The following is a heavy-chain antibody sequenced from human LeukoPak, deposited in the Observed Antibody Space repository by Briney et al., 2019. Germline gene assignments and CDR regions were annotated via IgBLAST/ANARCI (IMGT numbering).Heavy chain of an antibody. V-gene: IGHV3-7*01. CDR1: GFALRTSW. D-gene: IGHD3-10*01. CDR2: KKEDGSEK. CDR3: AKDGGGPLD. Sequence: PGGSLRLSCAASGFALRTSWMSWVRQAPGKGLEWVANKKEDGSEKNYVDSVKGRFTISRDNAENSLYLQMNSLRAEDTAVYYCAKDGGGPLDWGQGTLVTVSS. J-gene: IGHJ4*02.